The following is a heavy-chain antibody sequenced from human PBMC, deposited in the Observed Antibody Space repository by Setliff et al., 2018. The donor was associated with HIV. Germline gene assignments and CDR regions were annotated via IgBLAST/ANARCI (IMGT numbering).Heavy chain of an antibody. D-gene: IGHD3-22*01. CDR2: INPKSDGT. CDR1: GYTFTSYA. V-gene: IGHV1-2*04. J-gene: IGHJ4*02. Sequence: ASVKVSCKASGYTFTSYAISWVRQAPGQGLEWMGWINPKSDGTNYAQKFQGWITMTRDTSISTAYMELSRLRSDDTAVYYCARGMDYYDTSGYYQYYFDYWGQGTLVTVSS. CDR3: ARGMDYYDTSGYYQYYFDY.